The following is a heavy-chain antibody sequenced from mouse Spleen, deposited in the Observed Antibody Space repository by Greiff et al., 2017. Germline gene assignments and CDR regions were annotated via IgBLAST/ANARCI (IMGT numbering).Heavy chain of an antibody. J-gene: IGHJ3*01. CDR3: GGGRGGFAY. Sequence: VQLQQSGPELVKPGASVKISCKASGYTFTDYYMNWVKQSHGKSLEWIGDINPNNGGTSYNQKFKGKATLTVDKSSSTAYMELRSLTSEDSAVYYCGGGRGGFAYWGQGTLVTVSA. V-gene: IGHV1-26*01. CDR2: INPNNGGT. CDR1: GYTFTDYY.